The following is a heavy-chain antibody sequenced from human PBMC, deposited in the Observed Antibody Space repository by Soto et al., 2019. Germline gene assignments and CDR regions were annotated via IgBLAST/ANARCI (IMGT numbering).Heavy chain of an antibody. J-gene: IGHJ3*02. CDR1: GYTFTSYG. D-gene: IGHD2-2*01. CDR2: ISAYNGNT. Sequence: ASVKVSCKASGYTFTSYGISWVRQAPGQGLEWMGWISAYNGNTNYAQKLQGRVTMTTDTSTSTAYMELRSLRSDDTAVYYCARVFARPGYCSSTSCYHAFDIWGQGTMITVSS. V-gene: IGHV1-18*01. CDR3: ARVFARPGYCSSTSCYHAFDI.